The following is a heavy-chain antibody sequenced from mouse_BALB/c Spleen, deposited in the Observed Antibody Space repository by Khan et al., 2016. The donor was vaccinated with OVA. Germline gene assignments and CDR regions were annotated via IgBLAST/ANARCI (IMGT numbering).Heavy chain of an antibody. V-gene: IGHV1S135*01. CDR2: IDPFSGIT. J-gene: IGHJ3*01. D-gene: IGHD2-2*01. Sequence: VQLKQSGPELMKSGASVRISCKASGYSFTTYYIHWLMQSHGKSLEWIGYIDPFSGITTYNQKFKGKATLTVDKSSSTAYIHLSNLTSEDSVVYYCTRHGYVAWFTYWGQGTLVTVSA. CDR1: GYSFTTYY. CDR3: TRHGYVAWFTY.